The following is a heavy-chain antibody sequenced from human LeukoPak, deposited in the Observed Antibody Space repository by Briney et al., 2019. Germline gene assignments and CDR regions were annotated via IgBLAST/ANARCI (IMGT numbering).Heavy chain of an antibody. CDR1: GFAFSSYS. Sequence: GGSLRLSCSASGFAFSSYSMHWVRQAPGKGLEWVAVISYDGNNKYDADSVKGRFTISRDNSKNTLYLQMNSLRAEDTAVYYCARLPGYCSSNSCYKMTIPFDYWGQGTLVTVSS. CDR2: ISYDGNNK. CDR3: ARLPGYCSSNSCYKMTIPFDY. V-gene: IGHV3-30-3*01. D-gene: IGHD2-2*02. J-gene: IGHJ4*02.